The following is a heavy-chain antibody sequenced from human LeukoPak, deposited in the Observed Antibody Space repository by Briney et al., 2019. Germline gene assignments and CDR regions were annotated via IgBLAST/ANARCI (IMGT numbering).Heavy chain of an antibody. CDR1: GGTFSSYA. J-gene: IGHJ4*02. CDR3: ASNFQSYHFDY. D-gene: IGHD3-10*01. Sequence: GASVKVSCKASGGTFSSYAISRVRQAPGQGLEWMGGIIPIFGTANYAQKFQGRVTITADKSTSTAYMELSSLRSEDTAVYYCASNFQSYHFDYWGQGTLVTVSS. CDR2: IIPIFGTA. V-gene: IGHV1-69*06.